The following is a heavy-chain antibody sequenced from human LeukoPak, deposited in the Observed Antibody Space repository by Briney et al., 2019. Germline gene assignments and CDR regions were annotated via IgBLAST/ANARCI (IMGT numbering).Heavy chain of an antibody. J-gene: IGHJ1*01. CDR2: IYHSGST. CDR1: GGSISSSNW. D-gene: IGHD3-10*01. V-gene: IGHV4-4*02. CDR3: ARDASYYYGSGNKAAEYFQH. Sequence: SETLSLTCAVSGGSISSSNWWSWVRQPPGKGLEWIGEIYHSGSTNYNPSLKSRVTISVDTSKNQFSLKLSSVTAADTAVYYCARDASYYYGSGNKAAEYFQHWGQGTLVTVSS.